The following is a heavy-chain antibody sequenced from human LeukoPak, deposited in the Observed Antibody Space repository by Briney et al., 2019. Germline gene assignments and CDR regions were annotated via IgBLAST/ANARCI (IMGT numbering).Heavy chain of an antibody. CDR3: ARRIFGELLYSNWFDP. J-gene: IGHJ5*02. CDR1: GGSISSYY. V-gene: IGHV4-59*08. D-gene: IGHD3-10*02. Sequence: SETLSLTCTVYGGSISSYYWSRIRQPPGKGLEWIGYIYYSGSTNYNPSLKSRVTISVDTSKNQFSLKLSSVTAADTAVYYCARRIFGELLYSNWFDPWGQGTLVTVSS. CDR2: IYYSGST.